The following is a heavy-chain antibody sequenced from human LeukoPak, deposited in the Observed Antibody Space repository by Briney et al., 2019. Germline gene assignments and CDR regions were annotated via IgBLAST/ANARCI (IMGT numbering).Heavy chain of an antibody. V-gene: IGHV3-53*01. J-gene: IGHJ4*02. CDR3: ARESSSFLDY. CDR2: IYSGGST. Sequence: GGSLRLSCAASGFTVSSNFMSWVRQAPGKGLEWVSVIYSGGSTYYADSVKGRFTISRDNSKNTLYLQMNSLRADDTAVYYCARESSSFLDYWGQGTLVTVSS. D-gene: IGHD6-6*01. CDR1: GFTVSSNF.